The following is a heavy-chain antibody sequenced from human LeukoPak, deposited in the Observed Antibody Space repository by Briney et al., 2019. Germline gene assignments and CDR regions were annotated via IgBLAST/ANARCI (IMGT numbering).Heavy chain of an antibody. Sequence: PSETLSLTCTVSGGSISSSSYYWGWIRQPPGKGLEWIGSIYYSGSSSYYNPSLKSRVTISVDTSKNQFSLKLSSVTAAATAVYYCARRAREFGWVFDYWGQGILVTVSS. J-gene: IGHJ4*02. D-gene: IGHD3-10*01. V-gene: IGHV4-39*01. CDR3: ARRAREFGWVFDY. CDR1: GGSISSSSYY. CDR2: IYYSGSSS.